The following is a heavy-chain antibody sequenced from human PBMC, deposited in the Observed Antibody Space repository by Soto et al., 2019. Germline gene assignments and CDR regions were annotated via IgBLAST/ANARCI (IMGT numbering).Heavy chain of an antibody. J-gene: IGHJ4*02. Sequence: QVQLVESGGGVVQPGRSLRLSCAVSEIIFSGYGMHWVRQAPGKGLEWVAVIRFDGSSIHYADSVKGRFTISRDNSKNTLYLQMDSLRAEDTAVYYCARDGVGCTVFFGYLDYWGQGALVTVSS. CDR2: IRFDGSSI. D-gene: IGHD1-26*01. CDR3: ARDGVGCTVFFGYLDY. V-gene: IGHV3-33*01. CDR1: EIIFSGYG.